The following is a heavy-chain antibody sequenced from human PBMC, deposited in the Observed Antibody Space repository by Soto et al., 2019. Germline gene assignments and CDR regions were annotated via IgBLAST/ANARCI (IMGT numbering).Heavy chain of an antibody. D-gene: IGHD5-12*01. CDR2: IYYSGST. V-gene: IGHV4-31*03. CDR1: GGSISRGGYY. J-gene: IGHJ4*02. CDR3: ARQRDGYNYRYFDY. Sequence: PSETLSLTCTISGGSISRGGYYWSWIRQHPGKGLEWIGYIYYSGSTYYNPSLKSRVTISVDTSKNQFSLKLRSVTAADTAVYYCARQRDGYNYRYFDYWGQGTLVTVSS.